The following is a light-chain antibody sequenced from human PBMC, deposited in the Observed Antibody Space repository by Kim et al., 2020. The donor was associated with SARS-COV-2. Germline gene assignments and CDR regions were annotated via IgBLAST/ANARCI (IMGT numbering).Light chain of an antibody. CDR2: AAS. V-gene: IGKV1-33*01. J-gene: IGKJ2*01. CDR1: QDIDNS. Sequence: SASVGDRVTITCQASQDIDNSLNWYQQKPGKAPNVLIYAASNLETGVPSRFSGSGSGTDFTFTISSLQPEDIATYYCQQYDNLPYTFGQGTKLEIK. CDR3: QQYDNLPYT.